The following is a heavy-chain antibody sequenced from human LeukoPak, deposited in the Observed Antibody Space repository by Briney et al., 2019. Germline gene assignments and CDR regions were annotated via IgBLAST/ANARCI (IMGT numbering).Heavy chain of an antibody. V-gene: IGHV4-39*07. Sequence: SETLSPTCTVSGGSISSSSYYWGWIRQPPGKGLEWIGSIYYSGSTYYNPSLKSRVIISVDTSKNQFSLKLSSVTAADTAVYYCAKIYYYYYYMDVWGKGTTVTVSS. CDR3: AKIYYYYYYMDV. CDR2: IYYSGST. J-gene: IGHJ6*03. CDR1: GGSISSSSYY.